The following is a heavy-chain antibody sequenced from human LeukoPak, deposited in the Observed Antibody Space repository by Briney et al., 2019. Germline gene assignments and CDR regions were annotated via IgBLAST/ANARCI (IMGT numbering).Heavy chain of an antibody. CDR1: GFTFSSFA. V-gene: IGHV3-23*01. Sequence: GGSLRLSCAASGFTFSSFAMSWVRQAQGKGLEWVSAISGSGGNPYYADSVKGRFTISRDNSKNTFYLQMNSLRAEDTAVYYCAKEGTAGRAPFADSWGQGTLVTVSS. CDR3: AKEGTAGRAPFADS. D-gene: IGHD6-13*01. CDR2: ISGSGGNP. J-gene: IGHJ4*02.